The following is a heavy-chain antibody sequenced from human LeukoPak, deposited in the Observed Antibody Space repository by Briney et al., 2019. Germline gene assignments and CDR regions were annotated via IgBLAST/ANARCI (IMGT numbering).Heavy chain of an antibody. Sequence: SETLSLTCTVSGGSISSYYWSWSRQPPGKGLEWVGYIYYSGSTNYNPSLKSRVTISVDTSKNQFSLKLSSVTAADTAVYYCAREMYDYVWGSYRYTKFDPWGQGTLVTVSS. CDR2: IYYSGST. J-gene: IGHJ5*02. D-gene: IGHD3-16*02. CDR3: AREMYDYVWGSYRYTKFDP. CDR1: GGSISSYY. V-gene: IGHV4-59*01.